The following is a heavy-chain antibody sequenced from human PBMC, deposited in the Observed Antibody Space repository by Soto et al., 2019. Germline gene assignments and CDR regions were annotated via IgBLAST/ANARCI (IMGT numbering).Heavy chain of an antibody. D-gene: IGHD6-13*01. CDR2: IIPIFGTA. Sequence: QVQLVQSGAEVKKPGSSVKVSCNASGGTFSSYAISWVRQAPGQGLEWMGGIIPIFGTANYAQKFQGRVTITADESTSTAYMELSSLRSEDTAVYYCARDQRRGLAAAGGRFDPWGQGTLVTVSS. CDR1: GGTFSSYA. J-gene: IGHJ5*02. V-gene: IGHV1-69*01. CDR3: ARDQRRGLAAAGGRFDP.